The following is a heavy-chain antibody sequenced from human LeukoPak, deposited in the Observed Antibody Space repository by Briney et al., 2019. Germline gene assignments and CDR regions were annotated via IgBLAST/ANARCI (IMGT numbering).Heavy chain of an antibody. Sequence: GGSLRLSCAASGFTFGNFWMTWVRQASGKGLEWVGRIRSKADNYATAYAASVQGRCTISRDDSKSTAYLQLNSLKTEDTAVYYCTQSNYWGQGALVTVSS. CDR1: GFTFGNFW. J-gene: IGHJ4*02. V-gene: IGHV3-73*01. CDR2: IRSKADNYAT. CDR3: TQSNY.